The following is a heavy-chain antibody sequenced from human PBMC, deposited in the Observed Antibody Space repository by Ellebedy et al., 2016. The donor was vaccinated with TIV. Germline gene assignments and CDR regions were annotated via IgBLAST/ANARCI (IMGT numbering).Heavy chain of an antibody. J-gene: IGHJ4*02. Sequence: GESLKISCTTSEFTFGDYPMSWVRQAPGKGLQWVGSTRSKEYGATAEYAASVKGRFTISRDDSKSVAYLQMDSLRAEDTAVYYCRAGPTFPADYWGRGTLVTVSS. CDR1: EFTFGDYP. D-gene: IGHD3-10*01. CDR2: TRSKEYGATA. V-gene: IGHV3-49*04. CDR3: RAGPTFPADY.